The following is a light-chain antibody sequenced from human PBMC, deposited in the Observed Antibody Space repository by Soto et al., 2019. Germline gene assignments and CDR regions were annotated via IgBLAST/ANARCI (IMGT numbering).Light chain of an antibody. CDR1: QSVRSNY. CDR3: QQHGSSPLT. CDR2: DAS. J-gene: IGKJ4*01. V-gene: IGKV3-20*01. Sequence: EIVLTQSPGTLSLSSGERATLSCRASQSVRSNYLAWYQQKPGQAPRFLIYDASSRATGIPDRFSGSGSGTDFTLTISRLEPEDFAVYYCQQHGSSPLTFGGGTKVDIK.